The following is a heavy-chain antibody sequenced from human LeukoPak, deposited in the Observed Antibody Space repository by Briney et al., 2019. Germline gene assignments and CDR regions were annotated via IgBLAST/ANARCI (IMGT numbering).Heavy chain of an antibody. Sequence: GGSLRLSCAASGFTFSSYAMHWVRQAPGKGLAISSNGGSTYYANSVKGRFTISRDNAKNSLYLQMNSLRAEDTAVYYCARDIAWGQGTLVTVSS. CDR1: GFTFSSYA. CDR3: ARDIA. J-gene: IGHJ5*02. V-gene: IGHV3-64*01. CDR2: ISSNGGST. D-gene: IGHD1-26*01.